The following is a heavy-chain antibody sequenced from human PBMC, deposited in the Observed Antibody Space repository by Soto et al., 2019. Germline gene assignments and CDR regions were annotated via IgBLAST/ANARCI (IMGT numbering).Heavy chain of an antibody. D-gene: IGHD2-15*01. CDR3: GKVLVGATGHTDSDS. V-gene: IGHV4-39*01. Sequence: PSETLSRTCTVSGGSIYRSCYYWGWIRQPPGRGLEWIGNIDYNGVTYSNPSLKSRVTISRDTSKNQFSLKLTSVTAADTALYYCGKVLVGATGHTDSDSWGPGTLVTVSS. J-gene: IGHJ4*02. CDR1: GGSIYRSCYY. CDR2: IDYNGVT.